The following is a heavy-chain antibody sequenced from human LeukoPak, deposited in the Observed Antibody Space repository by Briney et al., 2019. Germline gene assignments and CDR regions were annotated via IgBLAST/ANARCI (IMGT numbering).Heavy chain of an antibody. V-gene: IGHV3-23*01. Sequence: HSGGSLRLSCAASGFTFSSYAMSWVRQAPGKGLEWVSGISGSGDNTYYADSVKGRFTVSRDNSKNMLYVQVNSLGTEDTAAYYCAKGSYYDSSGSFYFDYWGQGTLVTVSS. J-gene: IGHJ4*02. CDR1: GFTFSSYA. CDR3: AKGSYYDSSGSFYFDY. D-gene: IGHD3-22*01. CDR2: ISGSGDNT.